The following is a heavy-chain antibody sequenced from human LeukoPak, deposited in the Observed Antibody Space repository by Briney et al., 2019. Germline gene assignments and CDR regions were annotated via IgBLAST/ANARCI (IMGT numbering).Heavy chain of an antibody. CDR3: AREKVVVTATLWDYYYMDV. CDR2: IIPIFGTA. Sequence: ASVKVSCKASGGTFNSYAISWVRQAPGQGLEWMGGIIPIFGTANYAQKFQGRVTITTDESTSTAYMELSSLRSEHTAVYYCAREKVVVTATLWDYYYMDVWGKGTTVTVSS. J-gene: IGHJ6*03. V-gene: IGHV1-69*05. CDR1: GGTFNSYA. D-gene: IGHD2-15*01.